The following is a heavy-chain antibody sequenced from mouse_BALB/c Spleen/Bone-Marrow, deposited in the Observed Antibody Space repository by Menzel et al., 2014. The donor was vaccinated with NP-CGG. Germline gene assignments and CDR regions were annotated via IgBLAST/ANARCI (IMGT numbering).Heavy chain of an antibody. D-gene: IGHD2-14*01. CDR2: IDTSDSYI. V-gene: IGHV1-69*01. CDR3: ARSDYRYDPLAN. J-gene: IGHJ3*01. Sequence: QVQLQQSGAELVMPGASVKMSCKASGYTFXDYWMHWVKQRPGQGLEWIGAIDTSDSYISYNQKFKGKATLTVDESSSTAYVQFSSLTSEDPAVYHCARSDYRYDPLANWGQGTLVTVSA. CDR1: GYTFXDYW.